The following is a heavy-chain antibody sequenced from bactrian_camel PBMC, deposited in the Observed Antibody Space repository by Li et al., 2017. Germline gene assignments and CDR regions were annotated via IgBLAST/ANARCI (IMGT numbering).Heavy chain of an antibody. CDR3: ATGMGYFDY. CDR2: ISEDGSDT. V-gene: IGHV3-2*01. J-gene: IGHJ4*01. Sequence: HVQLVESGGGLVQPGNSLIISCAASGFSFSSAYMSWVRQAPGKGLEWVASISEDGSDTYYVSSVKGRFTISRDNAKNALNLEMNNLKSEDTALCFCATGMGYFDYWGQGTQVTVS. CDR1: GFSFSSAY. D-gene: IGHD2*01.